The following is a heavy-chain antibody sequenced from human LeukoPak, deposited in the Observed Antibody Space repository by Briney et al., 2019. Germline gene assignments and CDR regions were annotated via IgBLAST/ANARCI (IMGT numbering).Heavy chain of an antibody. CDR2: MNPNSGNT. V-gene: IGHV1-8*01. Sequence: ASVKVSCKASGYTFTSYDINWVRQATGQGLEWMGWMNPNSGNTGYAQKFQGRVTMTRNTSISTAYMELSSLRSEDTAVYYCARIPGVNTCYYGSGSYIIYWGQGTLVTASS. CDR1: GYTFTSYD. J-gene: IGHJ4*02. D-gene: IGHD3-10*01. CDR3: ARIPGVNTCYYGSGSYIIY.